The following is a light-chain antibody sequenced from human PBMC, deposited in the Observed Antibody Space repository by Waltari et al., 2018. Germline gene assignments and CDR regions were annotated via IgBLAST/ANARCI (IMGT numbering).Light chain of an antibody. CDR1: TGSIVTKY. CDR2: EDN. J-gene: IGLJ3*02. Sequence: FLLTQPHSVSESPGQTVIISCTRSTGSIVTKYVQWYQQRPGSAPTLVIYEDNKRPSGFPDRFSASIESSSNSASLSISGLRSEDEADYYCQSYDTINWVFGGGTRLTVL. CDR3: QSYDTINWV. V-gene: IGLV6-57*03.